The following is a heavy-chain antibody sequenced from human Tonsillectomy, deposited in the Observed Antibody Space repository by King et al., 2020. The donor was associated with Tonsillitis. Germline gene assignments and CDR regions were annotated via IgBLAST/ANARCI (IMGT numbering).Heavy chain of an antibody. CDR1: GFTFSSYA. CDR2: ISGGGGST. CDR3: AKDRPSFFSPPGYFDY. J-gene: IGHJ4*02. D-gene: IGHD3-3*01. V-gene: IGHV3-23*04. Sequence: QLVESGGGLVQPGGSLRLSCAASGFTFSSYAMSWVRQAPGKGLEWVSAISGGGGSTDYADSVKGRFTISRDNSKNTLYLQMNSLRAEDTAVYYCAKDRPSFFSPPGYFDYWGQGTLVTVSS.